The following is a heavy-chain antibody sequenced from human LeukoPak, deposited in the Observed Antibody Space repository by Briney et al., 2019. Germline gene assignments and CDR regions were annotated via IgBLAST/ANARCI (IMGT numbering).Heavy chain of an antibody. D-gene: IGHD6-13*01. V-gene: IGHV3-53*01. CDR2: TYSGGRT. J-gene: IGHJ6*02. CDR1: GFTVSSNY. CDR3: ARSRSAAGMSNYYYYGMDV. Sequence: AGSLRLSCAASGFTVSSNYMSWVRQAPGKGLEWVSVTYSGGRTYYADSVKGRFTISRDNSKNTLYLQMNSLRAEDTALYYCARSRSAAGMSNYYYYGMDVWGQGTTVTVSS.